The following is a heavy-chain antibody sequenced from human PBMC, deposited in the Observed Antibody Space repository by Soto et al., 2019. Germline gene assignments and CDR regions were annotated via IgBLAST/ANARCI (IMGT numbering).Heavy chain of an antibody. CDR1: GFTFSSYS. V-gene: IGHV3-21*01. J-gene: IGHJ6*03. Sequence: EVQLVESGGGLVKPGGSLRLSCAASGFTFSSYSMNWVRQAPGKGLEWVSSISSSSSYIYYADSVKGRFTISRDNGKHSLYLQINSLRAEDTAVYYCAREDDGDYMRPADYYYYYMDVGDKGTTVTVS. CDR3: AREDDGDYMRPADYYYYYMDV. D-gene: IGHD4-17*01. CDR2: ISSSSSYI.